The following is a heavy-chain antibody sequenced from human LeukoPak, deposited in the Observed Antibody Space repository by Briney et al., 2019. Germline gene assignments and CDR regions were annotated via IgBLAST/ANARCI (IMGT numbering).Heavy chain of an antibody. Sequence: GASVKVSCKASGYTFTSYAMHWVRQAPGQRLEWMGWINAGNGNTKYSQKFQGRVTITRDTSASTAYMELSSLRSEDTAVYYCARPGSGWYNLVYFQHWGQGTLVTVSS. V-gene: IGHV1-3*01. CDR2: INAGNGNT. CDR1: GYTFTSYA. J-gene: IGHJ1*01. D-gene: IGHD6-19*01. CDR3: ARPGSGWYNLVYFQH.